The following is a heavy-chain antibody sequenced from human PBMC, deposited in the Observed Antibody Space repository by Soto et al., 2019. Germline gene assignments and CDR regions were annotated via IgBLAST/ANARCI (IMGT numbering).Heavy chain of an antibody. CDR2: IIPILGIA. Sequence: ASVKVSCKASGGTFSSYTISWVPQAPGQGLEWMGRIIPILGIANYAQKFQGRVTITADKSTSTAYMELSSLRSEDTAVYYCARVTVAGTRWFDPWGQGTLVTVSS. D-gene: IGHD6-19*01. J-gene: IGHJ5*02. CDR3: ARVTVAGTRWFDP. V-gene: IGHV1-69*02. CDR1: GGTFSSYT.